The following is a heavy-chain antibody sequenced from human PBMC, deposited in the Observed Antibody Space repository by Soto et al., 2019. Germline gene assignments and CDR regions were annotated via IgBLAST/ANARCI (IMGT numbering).Heavy chain of an antibody. CDR2: INHSGST. D-gene: IGHD6-13*01. J-gene: IGHJ4*02. CDR3: ARGLAQLGYFDY. Sequence: SETLSLTCAVYGGSFSGYYWSWIRQPPGKGLEWIGEINHSGSTNYNPSLKSRVTISVDTSKNQFSLKLSSVTAADTAVYYCARGLAQLGYFDYWGQGTLVTVSS. V-gene: IGHV4-34*01. CDR1: GGSFSGYY.